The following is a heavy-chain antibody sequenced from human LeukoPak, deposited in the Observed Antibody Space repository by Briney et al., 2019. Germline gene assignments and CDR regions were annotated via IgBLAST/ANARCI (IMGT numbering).Heavy chain of an antibody. CDR2: ISAYNGNT. J-gene: IGHJ4*02. D-gene: IGHD7-27*01. V-gene: IGHV1-18*01. CDR3: ARGPPPPLTGATFDY. Sequence: ASVKVSCKASGYTFTSYGISWVRQAPGQGLEWMGWISAYNGNTNYAQKLQGRVTMTTDTSTSTAYMELRSLRSDDTAVYYCARGPPPPLTGATFDYWGQGTLVTVSS. CDR1: GYTFTSYG.